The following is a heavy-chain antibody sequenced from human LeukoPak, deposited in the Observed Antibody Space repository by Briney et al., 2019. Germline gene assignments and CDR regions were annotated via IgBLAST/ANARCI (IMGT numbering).Heavy chain of an antibody. D-gene: IGHD5-24*01. V-gene: IGHV4-39*07. CDR1: GDSISGSIYY. CDR3: AGRLWRRDGYNLSAFDI. J-gene: IGHJ3*02. Sequence: SETLSLTCTVSGDSISGSIYYWGWIRQPPGKGLEWIGSIYYTGSTYYNPSLKSRVTISVDTSKNQFSLKLSSVTAADTAVYYCAGRLWRRDGYNLSAFDIWGQGTMVTVSS. CDR2: IYYTGST.